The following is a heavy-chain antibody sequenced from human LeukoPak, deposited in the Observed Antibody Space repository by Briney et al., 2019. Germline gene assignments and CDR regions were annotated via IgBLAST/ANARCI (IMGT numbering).Heavy chain of an antibody. CDR3: ARLSSSSWYGVFDY. Sequence: PSETLSLTCTVSGGSISSYYWSWIRQPPGKGLEWIGYIYYSGSTNYNPSLKSRATISVDTSKNQFSLKLSSVTAADTAVYYCARLSSSSWYGVFDYWGQGTLVTVSS. V-gene: IGHV4-59*08. J-gene: IGHJ4*02. CDR2: IYYSGST. CDR1: GGSISSYY. D-gene: IGHD6-13*01.